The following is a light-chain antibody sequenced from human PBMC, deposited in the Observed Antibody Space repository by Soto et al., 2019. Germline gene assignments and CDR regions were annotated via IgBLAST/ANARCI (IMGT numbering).Light chain of an antibody. CDR1: QSVSSSY. V-gene: IGKV3-20*01. J-gene: IGKJ2*01. CDR3: QQYGSSFMYT. CDR2: GTS. Sequence: EIVLTQSPGTLSLSPGERATLSCRASQSVSSSYLAWYQQKPGQAPRLLIYGTSSRATGIPDRFSGSGSGKAFTLPISRLEPKDFAVYYCQQYGSSFMYTFGQGTKLEIK.